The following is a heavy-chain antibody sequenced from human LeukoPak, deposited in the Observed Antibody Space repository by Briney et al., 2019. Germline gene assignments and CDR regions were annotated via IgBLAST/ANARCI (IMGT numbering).Heavy chain of an antibody. J-gene: IGHJ6*02. V-gene: IGHV1-24*01. D-gene: IGHD2-2*01. Sequence: ASVKVSCKVSGYTLTELSMHWVRQAPGKGLEWMGGFDPEDGETIYAQKFQGRVTMTGDTSTDTAYMELSSLRSEDTAVYYCATDSPQCSTSCYTMDVWGQGTTVTVSS. CDR3: ATDSPQCSTSCYTMDV. CDR1: GYTLTELS. CDR2: FDPEDGET.